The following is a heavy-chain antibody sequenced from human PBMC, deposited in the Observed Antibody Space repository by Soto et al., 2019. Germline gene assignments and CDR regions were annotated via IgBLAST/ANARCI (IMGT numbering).Heavy chain of an antibody. J-gene: IGHJ6*02. CDR1: GGSISSGDYY. Sequence: PSDTLSLTCTVSGGSISSGDYYWSWIRQPPGKGLEWIGYIYYSGSTYYNPSLKSRVTISVDTSKNQFSLKLSSVTAADTAVYYCARDFGGTAMVTGYYYYGMDVWGQGTTVTVSS. CDR3: ARDFGGTAMVTGYYYYGMDV. V-gene: IGHV4-30-4*02. CDR2: IYYSGST. D-gene: IGHD5-18*01.